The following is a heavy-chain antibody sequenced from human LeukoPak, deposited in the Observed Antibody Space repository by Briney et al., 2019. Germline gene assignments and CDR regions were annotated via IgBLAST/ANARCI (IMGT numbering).Heavy chain of an antibody. V-gene: IGHV3-21*01. CDR1: GFTSSSYS. CDR2: ISSSSSYI. D-gene: IGHD5-18*01. J-gene: IGHJ4*02. CDR3: ARGIQLWNGPFDY. Sequence: GGSLRLSCAASGFTSSSYSMNWVRQAPGKGLEWVSSISSSSSYIYYADSVKGRFTISRDNAKNSLYLQMNSLRAEDTAVYYCARGIQLWNGPFDYWGQGTLVTVSS.